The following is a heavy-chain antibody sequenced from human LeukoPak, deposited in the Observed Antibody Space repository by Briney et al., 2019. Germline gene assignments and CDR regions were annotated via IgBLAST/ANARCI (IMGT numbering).Heavy chain of an antibody. CDR1: GGSLSGYY. CDR3: ARDALGAGDTGSI. Sequence: SETLSLTCAVYGGSLSGYYWSWIRQPPGKGLEWIGEINNIGSTNYNPSLKSRVTISVDTSKNQFSLKLSSVTAADTAVDYCARDALGAGDTGSIWGQGKIFTVSS. D-gene: IGHD2-8*02. J-gene: IGHJ3*02. CDR2: INNIGST. V-gene: IGHV4-34*01.